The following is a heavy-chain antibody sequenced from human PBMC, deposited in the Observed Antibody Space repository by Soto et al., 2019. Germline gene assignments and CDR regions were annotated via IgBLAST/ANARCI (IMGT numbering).Heavy chain of an antibody. CDR2: IYPGDSDT. V-gene: IGHV5-51*01. D-gene: IGHD3-10*01. CDR3: ARGLLGGYYSLELSYYFDY. J-gene: IGHJ4*02. CDR1: GYSFTSYW. Sequence: GESLKISCKGSGYSFTSYWIGWVRQMPGKGLEWMGIIYPGDSDTRYSPSFQGQVTISADKSISTAYLQWSSLKASDTAVYYCARGLLGGYYSLELSYYFDYWGQGTLVTVSS.